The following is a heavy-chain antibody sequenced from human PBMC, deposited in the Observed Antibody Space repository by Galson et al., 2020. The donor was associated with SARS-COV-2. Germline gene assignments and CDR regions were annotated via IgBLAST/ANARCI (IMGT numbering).Heavy chain of an antibody. CDR2: IDWDDDE. CDR1: GFSLRASGMC. D-gene: IGHD6-19*01. J-gene: IGHJ4*02. CDR3: ARIDSSGCRGNY. Sequence: ESGPTLVKPTQPLTLTCTFSGFSLRASGMCVNWIRQPPGKALEWLARIDWDDDEYYNTSLKARLTISKDTSKNQVVLTMTNMDPVDTATYYCARIDSSGCRGNYWGQGTLVTVSS. V-gene: IGHV2-70*11.